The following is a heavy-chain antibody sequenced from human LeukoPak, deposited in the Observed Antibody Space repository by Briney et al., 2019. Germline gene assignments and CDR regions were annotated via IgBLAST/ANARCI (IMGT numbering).Heavy chain of an antibody. CDR3: ASGAAAGSMDY. J-gene: IGHJ4*02. Sequence: PSETLSLTCTVSGGSISSYYWGWIRQPPGKGLEWIGSIYYSGSTYYNPSLKSRVTISVDTSKNQFSLKLSSVTAADTAVYYCASGAAAGSMDYWGQGALVTVSS. CDR1: GGSISSYY. CDR2: IYYSGST. D-gene: IGHD6-13*01. V-gene: IGHV4-39*01.